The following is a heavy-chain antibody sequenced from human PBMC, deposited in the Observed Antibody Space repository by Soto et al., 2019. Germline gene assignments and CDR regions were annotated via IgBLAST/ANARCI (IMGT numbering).Heavy chain of an antibody. D-gene: IGHD4-4*01. CDR3: ARASYSNWGFYYYYMDV. CDR2: IYYSGST. Sequence: QVQLQESGPGLVKPSETLSLTCTVSGGSISSYYWSWIRQPPGKGLEWIGYIYYSGSTNYNPSLKSRVTISVDKSKNQFSLKLSAVTAADTAVYYCARASYSNWGFYYYYMDVWGKGTTVTVSS. J-gene: IGHJ6*03. V-gene: IGHV4-59*01. CDR1: GGSISSYY.